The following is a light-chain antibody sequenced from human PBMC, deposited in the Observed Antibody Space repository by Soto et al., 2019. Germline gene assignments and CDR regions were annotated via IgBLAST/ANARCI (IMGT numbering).Light chain of an antibody. CDR1: SSDVGRYNY. CDR3: SSFTSSSTFV. J-gene: IGLJ1*01. CDR2: DVS. Sequence: VLAQPASVSGSRGQSITISCTGTSSDVGRYNYVSWFQQHPGKVPKLIIYDVSNWPSGVSDRFSGSKSGNTASLTISGLHPEDEADYYCSSFTSSSTFVFGTGTKVTVL. V-gene: IGLV2-14*03.